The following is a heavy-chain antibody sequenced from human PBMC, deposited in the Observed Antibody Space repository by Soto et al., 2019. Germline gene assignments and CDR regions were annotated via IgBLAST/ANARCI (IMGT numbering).Heavy chain of an antibody. V-gene: IGHV1-18*04. J-gene: IGHJ4*02. CDR3: ARERYYYDSSGLGGYFDY. CDR1: GYTFTSYG. D-gene: IGHD3-22*01. Sequence: ASVEVSCKASGYTFTSYGISGVRQAPGQGLEWMGWISAYNGNTNYAQKLQGRVTMTTDTSTSTAYMELRSLRSDDTAVYYCARERYYYDSSGLGGYFDYWGQGTLVTVSS. CDR2: ISAYNGNT.